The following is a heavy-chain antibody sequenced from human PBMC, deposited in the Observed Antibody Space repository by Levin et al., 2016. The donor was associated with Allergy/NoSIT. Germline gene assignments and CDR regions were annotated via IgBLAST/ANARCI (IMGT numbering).Heavy chain of an antibody. Sequence: VRQAPGKGLEWVSSISASGDRTYYADSVKGRFTISRDNSKNTLYLQMNSLRAEDTAEYYCAKGSSGSGTYNWFDPWGQGTLVTVSS. V-gene: IGHV3-23*01. D-gene: IGHD3-10*01. CDR2: ISASGDRT. J-gene: IGHJ5*02. CDR3: AKGSSGSGTYNWFDP.